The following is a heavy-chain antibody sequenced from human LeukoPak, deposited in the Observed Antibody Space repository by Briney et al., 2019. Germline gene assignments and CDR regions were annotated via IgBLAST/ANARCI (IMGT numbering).Heavy chain of an antibody. CDR3: ARDRKPYYDFWSGSPDAFDI. J-gene: IGHJ3*02. V-gene: IGHV4-59*01. Sequence: SETLSLTCTVSGGSISSYYWSWIRRPPGKGLEWIGYIYYSGSTNYNPSLKSRVTISVDTSKNQFSLKLSSVTAADTAVYYCARDRKPYYDFWSGSPDAFDIWGQGTMVTVSS. D-gene: IGHD3-3*01. CDR1: GGSISSYY. CDR2: IYYSGST.